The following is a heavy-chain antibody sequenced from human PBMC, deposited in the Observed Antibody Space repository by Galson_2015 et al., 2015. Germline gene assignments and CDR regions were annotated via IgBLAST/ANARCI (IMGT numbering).Heavy chain of an antibody. D-gene: IGHD6-19*01. V-gene: IGHV3-23*01. CDR2: ISNNGKTT. J-gene: IGHJ4*02. CDR3: AKDLLDASGSFRDSFFFDC. CDR1: GFTFSSYD. Sequence: SLRLSCAASGFTFSSYDMSWVRQAPGKGLEWVTGISNNGKTTDYADSVKGRFTISRDNSKNTLDLQMNSLRAEDTAIYYCAKDLLDASGSFRDSFFFDCWGQGTLVTVSS.